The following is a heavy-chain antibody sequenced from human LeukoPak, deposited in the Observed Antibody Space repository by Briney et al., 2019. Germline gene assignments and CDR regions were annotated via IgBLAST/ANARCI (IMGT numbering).Heavy chain of an antibody. Sequence: ASVKVSCKASGYTFTTYTLVWVRQAPGQGLEWMGWINTNTGNPTYAQAFGGRFVFSLDTSVTTAYLQTSSLKAEDTAVYYCARSLGGVIVLPFDNWGQGTLVTVSS. CDR2: INTNTGNP. J-gene: IGHJ4*02. V-gene: IGHV7-4-1*02. CDR1: GYTFTTYT. D-gene: IGHD3-16*02. CDR3: ARSLGGVIVLPFDN.